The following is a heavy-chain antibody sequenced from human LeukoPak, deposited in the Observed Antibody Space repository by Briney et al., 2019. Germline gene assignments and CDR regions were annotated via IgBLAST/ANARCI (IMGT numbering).Heavy chain of an antibody. Sequence: GGSLRLSCAASGFTVSSNYMSWVRQAPGKGLEWVSVIYSGGSTYYADSVKGRFTISRDNSKNTLYLQMNSLRGEDTAVYYCARVDTAMVTRVYYFDYWGQGTLVTVST. CDR1: GFTVSSNY. CDR2: IYSGGST. D-gene: IGHD5-18*01. J-gene: IGHJ4*02. CDR3: ARVDTAMVTRVYYFDY. V-gene: IGHV3-66*02.